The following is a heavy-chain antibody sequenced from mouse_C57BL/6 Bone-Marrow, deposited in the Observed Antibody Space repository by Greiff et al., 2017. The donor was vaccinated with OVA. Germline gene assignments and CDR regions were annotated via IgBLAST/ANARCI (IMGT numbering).Heavy chain of an antibody. D-gene: IGHD2-5*01. J-gene: IGHJ4*01. CDR1: GYTFTSYW. CDR3: ARGDYSNYVDAMDY. CDR2: IHPNSGST. Sequence: QVQLQQPGAELVKPGASVKLSCKASGYTFTSYWMHWVKQRPGQGLEWIGMIHPNSGSTNYHEKFKSKATLTVDKSSSTAYMQLSSLTSEDSAVYYCARGDYSNYVDAMDYWGQGTSVTVSS. V-gene: IGHV1-64*01.